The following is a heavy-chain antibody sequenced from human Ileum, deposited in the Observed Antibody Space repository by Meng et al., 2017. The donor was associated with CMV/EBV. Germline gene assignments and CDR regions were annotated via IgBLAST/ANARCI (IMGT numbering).Heavy chain of an antibody. V-gene: IGHV3-69-1*02. CDR2: ISSGSTV. Sequence: GESLKISCAGSGFTFSRYAMNWVRQAPGKGLEWVSYISSGSTVFYADSVKGRFTISRDNAKNSLYLQMNSLRVEDTAVYYCARGPLAPYYYWGQGTLVTVSS. D-gene: IGHD3-10*01. J-gene: IGHJ4*02. CDR1: GFTFSRYA. CDR3: ARGPLAPYYY.